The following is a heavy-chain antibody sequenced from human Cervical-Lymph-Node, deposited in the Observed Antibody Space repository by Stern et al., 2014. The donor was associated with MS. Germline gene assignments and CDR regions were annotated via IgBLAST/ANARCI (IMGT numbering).Heavy chain of an antibody. J-gene: IGHJ6*02. Sequence: EVQLVESGGDLVQPGRSLRLSFAASGFTFDAYAMHWVRQAPGKGLEWGSGISWNSDILGYADSVKGRFTISRDNAKNSLYLQMNSLRAEDTALYYCAKNVGAITMVQGVNYYYYYGMDVWGQGTTVTVSS. D-gene: IGHD3-10*01. CDR1: GFTFDAYA. CDR3: AKNVGAITMVQGVNYYYYYGMDV. V-gene: IGHV3-9*01. CDR2: ISWNSDIL.